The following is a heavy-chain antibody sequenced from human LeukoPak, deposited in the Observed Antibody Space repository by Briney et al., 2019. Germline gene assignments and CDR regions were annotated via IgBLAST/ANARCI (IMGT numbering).Heavy chain of an antibody. Sequence: PGGSLRLSCAASGFSFSSYGMHWVRQAPGKGLEWVAVISHDGSNTHYEDSVKGRFTISRDNFKNTLYLEMNSLRAEDTAVYYCAKDDSSGYFKAAFDYWGQGSLVTVTS. CDR2: ISHDGSNT. J-gene: IGHJ4*02. D-gene: IGHD3-22*01. CDR3: AKDDSSGYFKAAFDY. CDR1: GFSFSSYG. V-gene: IGHV3-30*18.